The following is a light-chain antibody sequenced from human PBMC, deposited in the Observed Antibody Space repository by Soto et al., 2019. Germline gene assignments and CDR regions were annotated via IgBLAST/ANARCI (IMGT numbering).Light chain of an antibody. CDR2: AAS. V-gene: IGKV1-27*01. CDR3: QKYDSAPRT. J-gene: IGKJ1*01. Sequence: DVQVTQSPASLSASIGARVHISCRTSRGIYNYLAWYQQKPGQVPQLLINAASSLQSGVPSRFSGSGSGTDFTLTISSLQPEDVATYYCQKYDSAPRTFGQGTKVDIK. CDR1: RGIYNY.